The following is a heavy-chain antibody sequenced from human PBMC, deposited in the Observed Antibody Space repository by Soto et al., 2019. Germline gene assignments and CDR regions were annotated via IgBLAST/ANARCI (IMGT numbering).Heavy chain of an antibody. CDR2: IYYSGST. CDR3: ARLRLGYCSGGSCPPNYRNGAFDI. Sequence: PSETLSLTCTVSGGSISSSSYYWGWIRQPPGKGLEWIGSIYYSGSTYYNPSLKSRVTISVDTSKNQFSLKLSSVTAADTAVYYCARLRLGYCSGGSCPPNYRNGAFDIWGQGTMVTVSS. V-gene: IGHV4-39*01. CDR1: GGSISSSSYY. J-gene: IGHJ3*02. D-gene: IGHD2-15*01.